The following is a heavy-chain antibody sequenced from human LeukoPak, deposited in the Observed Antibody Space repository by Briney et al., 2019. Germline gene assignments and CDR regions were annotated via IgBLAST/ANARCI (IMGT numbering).Heavy chain of an antibody. CDR2: IHYTGKS. V-gene: IGHV4-59*01. D-gene: IGHD4-17*01. CDR1: GDSITSYY. Sequence: SETLSLTCTVSGDSITSYYWNWVRQPPGKGLEWIGYIHYTGKSNYNPSLKSRVTISVDTSKNQFSLKLSSVTAADTAVYYCARGAYGDPTSFDYWGQGTLVTVSS. CDR3: ARGAYGDPTSFDY. J-gene: IGHJ4*02.